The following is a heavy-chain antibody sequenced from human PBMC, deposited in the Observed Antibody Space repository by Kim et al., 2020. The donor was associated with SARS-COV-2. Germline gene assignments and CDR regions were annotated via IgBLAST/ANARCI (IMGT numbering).Heavy chain of an antibody. J-gene: IGHJ6*02. CDR2: IYYSGST. Sequence: SETLSLTCTVSGGSISSSSYYWGWIRQPPGKGLEWIGSIYYSGSTYYNPSLKSRVTISVDTSKNQFSLKLSSVTAADTAVYYCARALRYNYYGMDVWGQGTTVTVSS. CDR3: ARALRYNYYGMDV. V-gene: IGHV4-39*07. CDR1: GGSISSSSYY.